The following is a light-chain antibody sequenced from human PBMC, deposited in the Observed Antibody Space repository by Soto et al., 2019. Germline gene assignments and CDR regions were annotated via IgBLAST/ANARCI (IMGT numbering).Light chain of an antibody. Sequence: VLAQPPSASGSPGQSVTISCTGTSSDVGGYNYVSWYQQYPGKAPKLMIYEVSKRPSGVPDRFSGSKSGNTASLTVSGLQAEDEADYYCSSYAGSNKSVFGTGTKVTVL. CDR3: SSYAGSNKSV. CDR2: EVS. V-gene: IGLV2-8*01. CDR1: SSDVGGYNY. J-gene: IGLJ1*01.